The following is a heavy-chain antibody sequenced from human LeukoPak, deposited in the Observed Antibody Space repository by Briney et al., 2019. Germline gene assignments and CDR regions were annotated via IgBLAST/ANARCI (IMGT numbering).Heavy chain of an antibody. CDR3: AKEMRSWYYIDY. CDR1: GFTFSSYA. CDR2: ISGSGGST. V-gene: IGHV3-23*01. J-gene: IGHJ4*02. D-gene: IGHD6-13*01. Sequence: GGSLRLSCAASGFTFSSYAMSWVRQAPGKGLEWVSAISGSGGSTYYADSVEGRFTISRDNSENTLYLQMNSLRAEDTAVYYCAKEMRSWYYIDYWGQGTLVTVSS.